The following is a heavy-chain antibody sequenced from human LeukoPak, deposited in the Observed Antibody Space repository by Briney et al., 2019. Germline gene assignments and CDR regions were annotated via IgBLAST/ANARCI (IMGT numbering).Heavy chain of an antibody. CDR2: IYYSGST. CDR3: ARRRIVATIDY. J-gene: IGHJ4*02. V-gene: IGHV4-39*01. CDR1: GGSISSSNYY. D-gene: IGHD5-12*01. Sequence: SETLSLICVVSGGSISSSNYYWGWIRQPPGKGLKWIGSIYYSGSTYYNPSLKSRVTISVDTSKNQFSLKLSSVTAADTAVYYCARRRIVATIDYWGQGTLVTVSS.